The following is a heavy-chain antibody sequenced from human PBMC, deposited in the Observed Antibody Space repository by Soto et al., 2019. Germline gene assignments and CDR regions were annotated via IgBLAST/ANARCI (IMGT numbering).Heavy chain of an antibody. Sequence: QVQLVQSGAEVKKPGSSVKVSCKASGGTFSSYTISWVRQAPGQGLEWMGRIIPILGIANYAQKFQGRVTITADKSTSTAYMVLSSLSSEDTSVYYCASNLEYCSSTSCHDYGGQVTLVTFSS. D-gene: IGHD2-2*01. V-gene: IGHV1-69*02. CDR2: IIPILGIA. J-gene: IGHJ4*02. CDR3: ASNLEYCSSTSCHDY. CDR1: GGTFSSYT.